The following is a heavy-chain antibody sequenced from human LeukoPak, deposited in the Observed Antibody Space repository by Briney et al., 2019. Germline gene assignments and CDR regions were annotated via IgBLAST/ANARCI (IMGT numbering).Heavy chain of an antibody. J-gene: IGHJ3*02. V-gene: IGHV1-69*01. CDR2: IIPIFGTA. CDR1: GGTFSSYA. Sequence: SVKVSCKASGGTFSSYAISWVRQAPGQGLEGMGGIIPIFGTANYAQKFQGRVTITADESTSTAYMELSSLRSEDTAVYYCARATIDILTGYYKIDAFDIWGQGTVVTVSS. CDR3: ARATIDILTGYYKIDAFDI. D-gene: IGHD3-9*01.